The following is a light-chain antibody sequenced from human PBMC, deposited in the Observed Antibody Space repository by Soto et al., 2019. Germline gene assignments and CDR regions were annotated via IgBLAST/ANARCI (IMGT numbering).Light chain of an antibody. Sequence: QSALTQPRSVSGSPGQSVTISCTGTSSDVGDYNCVSWYQQYPGKAPKHVICDVSKRPVGVHDRFFGSKSGNTASLTISGLQEEDGDDYYGCSFAGSYTFGVFGGGTKLTVL. CDR3: CSFAGSYTFGV. V-gene: IGLV2-11*01. CDR2: DVS. J-gene: IGLJ3*02. CDR1: SSDVGDYNC.